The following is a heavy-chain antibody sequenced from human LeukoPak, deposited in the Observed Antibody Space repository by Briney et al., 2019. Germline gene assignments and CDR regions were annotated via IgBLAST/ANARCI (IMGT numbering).Heavy chain of an antibody. D-gene: IGHD3-10*01. CDR2: IYTSGST. CDR1: GGSISSYY. Sequence: PSETLSLTCTVSGGSISSYYWSWIRQPAGKGLEWIGRIYTSGSTNYNPSLKSRVTMSVDTSKNQFSLKLSSVTAADTAVYYCARDLIGYGSGSYFRTRIYFDYWGQGTLVTVSS. V-gene: IGHV4-4*07. CDR3: ARDLIGYGSGSYFRTRIYFDY. J-gene: IGHJ4*02.